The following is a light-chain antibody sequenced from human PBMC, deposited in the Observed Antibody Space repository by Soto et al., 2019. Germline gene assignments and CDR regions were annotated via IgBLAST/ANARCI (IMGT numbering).Light chain of an antibody. J-gene: IGLJ3*02. Sequence: SYELTQAPSVSVAPGQRARITCAGNKLAVKSVHWYQQKPGQAPGLVVYDDRDRPSGVPERFSGTNSDNVAALTIFRVEAGDEADYFCQVWDSDSDHWVFGGGTKVTVL. CDR2: DDR. CDR1: KLAVKS. CDR3: QVWDSDSDHWV. V-gene: IGLV3-21*02.